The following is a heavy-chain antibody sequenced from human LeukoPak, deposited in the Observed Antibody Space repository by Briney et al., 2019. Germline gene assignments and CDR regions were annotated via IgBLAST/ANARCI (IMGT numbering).Heavy chain of an antibody. CDR3: ARVEWEPQIMGWFDP. V-gene: IGHV4-61*01. D-gene: IGHD1-26*01. Sequence: SETLSLTCTVSNGSISSDTYYWSWIRQPPGKGLEWIGYIYYSGSTNYNPSLKSRVTISVDTSKNQFSLKLSSVTAADTAVYYCARVEWEPQIMGWFDPWGQGTLVTVSS. J-gene: IGHJ5*02. CDR1: NGSISSDTYY. CDR2: IYYSGST.